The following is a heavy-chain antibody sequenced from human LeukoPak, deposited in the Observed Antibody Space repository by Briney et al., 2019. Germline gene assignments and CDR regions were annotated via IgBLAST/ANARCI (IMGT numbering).Heavy chain of an antibody. Sequence: GGSLRLSCAASGFTFSSYSMNWVRQAPGKGLEWVSSISSSSSYIYYADSVKGRLTISRDNAKNSLYLQMNSLRAEDTAVYYCARGSYDYGDYVPYYYYYMDVWGKGTTVTVSS. J-gene: IGHJ6*03. CDR1: GFTFSSYS. V-gene: IGHV3-21*01. CDR2: ISSSSSYI. CDR3: ARGSYDYGDYVPYYYYYMDV. D-gene: IGHD4-17*01.